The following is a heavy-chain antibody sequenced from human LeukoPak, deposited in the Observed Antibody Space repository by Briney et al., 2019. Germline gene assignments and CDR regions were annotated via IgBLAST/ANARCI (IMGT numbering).Heavy chain of an antibody. V-gene: IGHV1-2*02. Sequence: GASVKVSCKASGYTFTGYYMHWVRQAPGQGLEWMGWINPNSGGTNYAQKFQGRVTMTRDTSISTAYMELSRLRSDDTAVYYCARDGSFITIFGVVHSTSYFDYWGQGTLVTVSS. CDR3: ARDGSFITIFGVVHSTSYFDY. D-gene: IGHD3-3*01. CDR2: INPNSGGT. CDR1: GYTFTGYY. J-gene: IGHJ4*02.